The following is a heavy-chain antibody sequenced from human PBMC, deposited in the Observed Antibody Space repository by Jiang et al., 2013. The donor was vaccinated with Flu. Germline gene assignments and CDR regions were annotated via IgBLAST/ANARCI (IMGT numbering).Heavy chain of an antibody. V-gene: IGHV3-30*02. Sequence: GRFTISRDNSRNTLFLQMNSLRAEDTAAYYCAKEEGVRVSRTLSDPWGQGTLVTVSS. D-gene: IGHD5/OR15-5a*01. J-gene: IGHJ5*02. CDR3: AKEEGVRVSRTLSDP.